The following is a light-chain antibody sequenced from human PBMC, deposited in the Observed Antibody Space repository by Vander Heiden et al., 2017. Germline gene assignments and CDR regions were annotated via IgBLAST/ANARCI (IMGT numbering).Light chain of an antibody. CDR2: RNN. V-gene: IGLV1-47*01. CDR3: AAWDDSLSGPVV. Sequence: QSVLTQPPSASGTPGQRVTISCSGSSSNIGSNYVYWYQQLPGTAPKLLSYRNNQRPSGAPDRFSGSKSGTSASLAISGLRSEDEADYYGAAWDDSLSGPVVFGGGTKLT. CDR1: SSNIGSNY. J-gene: IGLJ2*01.